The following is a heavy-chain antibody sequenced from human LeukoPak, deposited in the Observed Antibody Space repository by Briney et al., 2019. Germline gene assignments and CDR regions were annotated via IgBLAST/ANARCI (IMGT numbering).Heavy chain of an antibody. Sequence: GGSLRLSCAASGFTFSSYSMNWVRQAPGKGLEWVSSISSSSSYIYYADSVKGRFTISRDNAKNSLYLQMNSLRAEDTAVYYCARATAAGTFGIGYWGQGTLVTVSS. CDR2: ISSSSSYI. CDR3: ARATAAGTFGIGY. CDR1: GFTFSSYS. D-gene: IGHD6-13*01. V-gene: IGHV3-21*01. J-gene: IGHJ4*02.